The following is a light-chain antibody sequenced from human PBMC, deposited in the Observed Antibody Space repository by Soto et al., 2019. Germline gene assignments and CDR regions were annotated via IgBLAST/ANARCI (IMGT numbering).Light chain of an antibody. CDR2: KAS. J-gene: IGKJ1*01. CDR1: QSISSW. CDR3: QQYNTYWT. V-gene: IGKV1-5*03. Sequence: IKMTQSPSTLPASVRDRVTITCRASQSISSWLAWYQQKPGKAPKLLIYKASTLESGVPSRFSGSGSGTEFTLTISSLQPDDFATYYCQQYNTYWTFGHGTKVEIK.